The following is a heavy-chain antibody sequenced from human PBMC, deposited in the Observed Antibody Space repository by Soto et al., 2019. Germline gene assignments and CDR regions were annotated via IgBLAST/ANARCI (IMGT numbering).Heavy chain of an antibody. CDR2: ISSSSSTI. V-gene: IGHV3-48*02. J-gene: IGHJ6*02. CDR3: AREAPMVRALYGMDV. D-gene: IGHD3-10*01. Sequence: QRLSCAASGFTFSSYSMNWVRQAPGKGLEWVSYISSSSSTIYYADSVKGRFTISRDNAKNSLYLQMNSLRDEDTAVYYCAREAPMVRALYGMDVWGQGTTVTRLL. CDR1: GFTFSSYS.